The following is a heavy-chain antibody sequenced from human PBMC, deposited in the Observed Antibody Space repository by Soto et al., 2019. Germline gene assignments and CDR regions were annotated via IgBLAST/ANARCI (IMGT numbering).Heavy chain of an antibody. CDR1: GYAFTHYG. D-gene: IGHD3-16*01. J-gene: IGHJ3*02. CDR3: ARVAVGVRAFDI. Sequence: QVQLVQSGAEVKKPGASVKVSCKASGYAFTHYGINWVRQAPGQGLEWMGWISCYNGDTKYAEKVQDRVTMTTDTSTNTAYMELRSLTSDDTAVYYCARVAVGVRAFDIWGQGTRVTVSS. CDR2: ISCYNGDT. V-gene: IGHV1-18*01.